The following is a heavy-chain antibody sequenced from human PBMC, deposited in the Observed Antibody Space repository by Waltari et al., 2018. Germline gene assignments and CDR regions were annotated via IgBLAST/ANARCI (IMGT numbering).Heavy chain of an antibody. V-gene: IGHV4-39*01. J-gene: IGHJ4*02. Sequence: QLQLQESGPGLVKPSETLSLTCTVSGGSISSSSYYWGWIRQPPGKGLEWIGSIYYSGGTYYNPSLKSRVTISVDTSKNQFSLKLSSVTAADTAVYYCARHGGIAVAGEFDYWGQGTLVTVSS. CDR1: GGSISSSSYY. CDR3: ARHGGIAVAGEFDY. CDR2: IYYSGGT. D-gene: IGHD6-19*01.